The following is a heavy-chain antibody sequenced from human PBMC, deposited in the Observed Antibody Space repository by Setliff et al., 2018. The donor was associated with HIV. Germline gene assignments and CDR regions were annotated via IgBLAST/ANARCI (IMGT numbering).Heavy chain of an antibody. V-gene: IGHV4-59*11. CDR1: GGSISSHY. CDR3: ARDPPFTPTIGTKYYFDY. D-gene: IGHD4-4*01. CDR2: IYYSGST. J-gene: IGHJ4*02. Sequence: PSETLSLTCTVSGGSISSHYWSWIRQPPGKGLEWIGSIYYSGSTNYNPSLKSRVTISVDTSKNQFSLKLSSVTAADTAVYYCARDPPFTPTIGTKYYFDYWGQGTLVTVSS.